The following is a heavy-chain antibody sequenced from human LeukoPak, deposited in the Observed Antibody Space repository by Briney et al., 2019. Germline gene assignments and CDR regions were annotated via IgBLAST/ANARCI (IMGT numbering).Heavy chain of an antibody. J-gene: IGHJ6*02. V-gene: IGHV4-59*01. CDR1: GGPISSYY. Sequence: SETLSLTCTVSGGPISSYYWSWIRQPPGKGLEWIGYIYYSGSTNYNPSLKSRVTISVDTSKNQFSLKLSSVTAADTAVYYCARDLGLYSSSAAGMDVWGQGTTVTVSS. CDR2: IYYSGST. D-gene: IGHD6-13*01. CDR3: ARDLGLYSSSAAGMDV.